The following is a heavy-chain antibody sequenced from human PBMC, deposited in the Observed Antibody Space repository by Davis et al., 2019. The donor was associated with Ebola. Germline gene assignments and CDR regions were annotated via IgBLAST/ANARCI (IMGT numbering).Heavy chain of an antibody. CDR2: TYFNSKWYN. CDR1: GDSVSMNSAA. V-gene: IGHV6-1*01. J-gene: IGHJ6*04. CDR3: ARGWLRTGLDV. D-gene: IGHD5-12*01. Sequence: HSQTLSLTCAISGDSVSMNSAAWIWIRQSPSRGLEWLGRTYFNSKWYNDYAVSVKTRITVNPDTSKNQFSLQLDSVTPEDTAVYYSARGWLRTGLDVWGKGTTVTVSS.